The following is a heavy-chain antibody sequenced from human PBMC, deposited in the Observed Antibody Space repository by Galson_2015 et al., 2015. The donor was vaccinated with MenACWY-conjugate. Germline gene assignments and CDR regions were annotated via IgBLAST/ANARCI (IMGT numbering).Heavy chain of an antibody. Sequence: SLRFSCAGSGFTFSNYWMHWVRQAPGKGPMWLSQIKSDGYNIIYEDSVKGRFTISRDNDMNTAFLQMNSLRADDTAVYYCSRDPVDGGDHFDFWSQGTLVTVSS. CDR2: IKSDGYNI. CDR3: SRDPVDGGDHFDF. V-gene: IGHV3-74*01. J-gene: IGHJ4*02. CDR1: GFTFSNYW. D-gene: IGHD2-21*01.